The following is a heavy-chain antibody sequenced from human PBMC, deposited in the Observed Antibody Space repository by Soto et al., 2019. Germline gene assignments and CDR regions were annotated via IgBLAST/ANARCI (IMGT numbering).Heavy chain of an antibody. D-gene: IGHD3-3*01. J-gene: IGHJ6*02. CDR3: ARLPLLRLGVVIRQYYYGLDV. CDR1: GYSFASYW. V-gene: IGHV5-10-1*01. CDR2: IDPSDSYT. Sequence: VEPLKISCNGSGYSFASYWISWVRQMPWKGLEWMGRIDPSDSYTNYSPSFQGHVTISADKSISTAYLQWSSLKASDTAMYYCARLPLLRLGVVIRQYYYGLDVWGQGTTVTVSS.